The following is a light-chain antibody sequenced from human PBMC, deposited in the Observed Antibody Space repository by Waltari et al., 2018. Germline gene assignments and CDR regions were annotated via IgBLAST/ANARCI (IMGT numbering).Light chain of an antibody. Sequence: IQMTQSPSSLSASEGDRVTITCRASQSISSYLNWYQQKPGKAPKLLIYAASSLQSGVPSRFSGSGSGTDFTLTISSLQPEDFATYYCQQSYSTLWTFGQGTKVEIK. J-gene: IGKJ1*01. CDR3: QQSYSTLWT. CDR1: QSISSY. V-gene: IGKV1-39*01. CDR2: AAS.